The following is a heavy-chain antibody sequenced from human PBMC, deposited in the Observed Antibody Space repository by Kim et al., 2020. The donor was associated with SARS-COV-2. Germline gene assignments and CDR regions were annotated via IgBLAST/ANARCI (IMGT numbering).Heavy chain of an antibody. CDR1: GFTFSSSW. J-gene: IGHJ4*02. CDR2: IHPDGSRA. V-gene: IGHV3-74*01. D-gene: IGHD3-16*01. CDR3: YASQSRSGFDY. Sequence: GGSLRLSCVGSGFTFSSSWMHWVREAPGKGLVWVSGIHPDGSRANYADSLKGRLSISRDNAKNTLHLQINSLGADDTAVYYCYASQSRSGFDYWGQGTLVTVSS.